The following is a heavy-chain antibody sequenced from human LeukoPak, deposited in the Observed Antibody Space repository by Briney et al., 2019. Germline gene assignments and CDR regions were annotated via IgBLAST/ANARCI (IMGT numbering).Heavy chain of an antibody. CDR2: IYTSGST. CDR1: SGSISSYY. CDR3: ARDQTVAGTSYYYYYYMDV. Sequence: SETLSLTCTVSSGSISSYYWSWIRQPAGKGLEWIGRIYTSGSTNYNPSLKSRVTMSVDTSKKQFSLKLSSVTAADTAVYYCARDQTVAGTSYYYYYYMDVWGKGTTVT. V-gene: IGHV4-4*07. D-gene: IGHD6-19*01. J-gene: IGHJ6*03.